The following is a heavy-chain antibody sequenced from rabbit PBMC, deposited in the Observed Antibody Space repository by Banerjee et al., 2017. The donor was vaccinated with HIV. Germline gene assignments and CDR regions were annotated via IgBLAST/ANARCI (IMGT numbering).Heavy chain of an antibody. CDR1: GFSFSSSYW. J-gene: IGHJ4*01. D-gene: IGHD6-1*01. Sequence: QEQLVESGGGLVQPEGSLTLTCTASGFSFSSSYWICWVRQAPGKGLEWIACIYAGSSGSTYYASWAKGRFTISKTSSTTVTLQMTSLTAADTATYLCARIGGGGYAFRLWGQGTLVTVS. CDR3: ARIGGGGYAFRL. CDR2: IYAGSSGST. V-gene: IGHV1S45*01.